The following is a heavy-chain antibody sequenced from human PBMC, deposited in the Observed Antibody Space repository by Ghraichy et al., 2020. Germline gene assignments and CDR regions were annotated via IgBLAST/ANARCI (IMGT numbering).Heavy chain of an antibody. J-gene: IGHJ6*02. CDR2: ISGSGGST. Sequence: GESLNISCAASGFTFSSYAMSWVRQAPGKGLEWVSAISGSGGSTYYADSVKGRFTISRDNSKNTLYLQMNSLRAEDTAVYYCAKHGGSTKVYYYYGMDVWGQGTTVTVSS. CDR3: AKHGGSTKVYYYYGMDV. CDR1: GFTFSSYA. D-gene: IGHD5-24*01. V-gene: IGHV3-23*01.